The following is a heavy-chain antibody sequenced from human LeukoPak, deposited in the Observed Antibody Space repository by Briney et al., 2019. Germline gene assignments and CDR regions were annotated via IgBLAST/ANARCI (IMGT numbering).Heavy chain of an antibody. CDR1: GYTFTDYY. J-gene: IGHJ3*02. V-gene: IGHV1-2*04. Sequence: GASVKVSCKASGYTFTDYYMHWVRQAPGQGLEWMGWINPNSGDSNYVQKFQGWVTMTRDTSIYTAYMELSSLRSDDTAVYFCARSAVRHGTFDIWGQGTMVTVSS. CDR3: ARSAVRHGTFDI. D-gene: IGHD2-15*01. CDR2: INPNSGDS.